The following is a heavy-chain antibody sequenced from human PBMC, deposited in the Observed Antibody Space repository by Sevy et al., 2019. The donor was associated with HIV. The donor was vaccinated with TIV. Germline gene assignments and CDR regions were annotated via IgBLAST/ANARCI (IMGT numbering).Heavy chain of an antibody. CDR3: ARGASLYSSSIIEYDY. CDR2: MNPNSGNT. Sequence: ASVKVSCKASGYTFTFYDINLVRQATGQGLEWVGWMNPNSGNTGYAQKFQGRVTMTRNTSISTAYMELSSLRSEDTAVFYCARGASLYSSSIIEYDYWGQRTLVTVSS. J-gene: IGHJ4*02. V-gene: IGHV1-8*01. CDR1: GYTFTFYD. D-gene: IGHD6-6*01.